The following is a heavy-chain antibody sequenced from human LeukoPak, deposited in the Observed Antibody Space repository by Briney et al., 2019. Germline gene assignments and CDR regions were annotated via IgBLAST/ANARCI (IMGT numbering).Heavy chain of an antibody. J-gene: IGHJ5*02. CDR1: GGSISSGSYY. CDR3: ARGSVRGEFDP. D-gene: IGHD3-10*01. Sequence: SETLSLTCTVSGGSISSGSYYWSWIRQPAGKGLEWIGRIYTSGSTNYNPSLKSRVTMSVDTSKNQFSLKLSSVTAADTAVYSCARGSVRGEFDPWGQGTLVTVSS. V-gene: IGHV4-61*02. CDR2: IYTSGST.